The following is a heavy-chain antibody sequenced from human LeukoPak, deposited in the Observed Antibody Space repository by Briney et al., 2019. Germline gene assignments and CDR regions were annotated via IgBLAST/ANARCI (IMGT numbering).Heavy chain of an antibody. CDR1: GGSFSGYY. CDR3: ARDSEEVDSDAFDI. CDR2: INHSGST. V-gene: IGHV4-34*01. J-gene: IGHJ3*02. D-gene: IGHD2-15*01. Sequence: SETLSLTCAVYGGSFSGYYWSWIRQPPGKGLEWIGEINHSGSTNYNPSLKSRVTISVDTSKNQFSLKLSSVTAADTAVYYCARDSEEVDSDAFDIWGQGTMVTVSS.